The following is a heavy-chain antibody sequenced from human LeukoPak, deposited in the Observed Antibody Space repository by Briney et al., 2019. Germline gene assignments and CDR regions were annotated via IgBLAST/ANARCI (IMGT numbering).Heavy chain of an antibody. J-gene: IGHJ6*03. CDR3: ARTTMVRGTYYMDV. Sequence: ETLSLTCTVSGGSISSYYWSWIRQPPGKGLEWIGYIYYSGSTNYNPSLKSRVTISVDTSKNQFSLKLSSVTAADTAVYYCARTTMVRGTYYMDVWGKGTTVTISS. CDR1: GGSISSYY. CDR2: IYYSGST. D-gene: IGHD3-10*01. V-gene: IGHV4-59*01.